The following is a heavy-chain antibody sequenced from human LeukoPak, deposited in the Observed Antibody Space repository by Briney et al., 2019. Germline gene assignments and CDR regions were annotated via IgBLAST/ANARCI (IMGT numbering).Heavy chain of an antibody. D-gene: IGHD3-10*01. J-gene: IGHJ5*02. CDR1: GFTVSSFW. CDR2: ISSDGSNT. V-gene: IGHV3-74*01. CDR3: ARGRGSYGWFDP. Sequence: GGSLRLSCAASGFTVSSFWMHWVRQAPGKGLMWVSRISSDGSNTYYADSVKGRFTISRDNAKNTLYLQMNSLRVEDTAEYYCARGRGSYGWFDPWGQGTLVTVSS.